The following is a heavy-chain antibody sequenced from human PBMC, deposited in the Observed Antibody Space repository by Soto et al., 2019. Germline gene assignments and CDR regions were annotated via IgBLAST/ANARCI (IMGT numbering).Heavy chain of an antibody. CDR3: ASTVALADFDF. CDR2: INSEGSSA. D-gene: IGHD6-19*01. V-gene: IGHV3-74*01. J-gene: IGHJ4*02. Sequence: GGSLRLSCPVSGFSGSTFTSNWMHWVRQAPGKGLVWVSRINSEGSSATYADTVKGRFTTSRDAAKSTVYLQMNSLRVEDTAVYFCASTVALADFDFWGQGTLVTVSS. CDR1: GFSGSTFTSNW.